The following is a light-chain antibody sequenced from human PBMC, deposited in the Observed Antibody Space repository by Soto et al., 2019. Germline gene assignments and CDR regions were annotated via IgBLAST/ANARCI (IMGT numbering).Light chain of an antibody. CDR2: GTS. V-gene: IGKV3-15*01. J-gene: IGKJ1*01. Sequence: EILMTQSPDTLSVSPGVRASLSYRARQRVSGNSAWYQQKPGQAARLLISGTSTRATGIPARFSGSGSGTEFTLTISSLQSEEFAVYYCQQHNNWPWTFGQGTKMEIK. CDR1: QRVSGN. CDR3: QQHNNWPWT.